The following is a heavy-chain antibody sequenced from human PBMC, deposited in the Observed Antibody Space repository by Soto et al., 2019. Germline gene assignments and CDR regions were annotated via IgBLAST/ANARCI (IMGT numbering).Heavy chain of an antibody. D-gene: IGHD4-17*01. CDR3: AKEVRANLDDYGDYDWFDP. CDR1: GFTFSRFG. CDR2: ISYDGGNT. Sequence: QVQLVESGGGVVQPGRSLRLSCAASGFTFSRFGMHWVRQAPGEGLEWVTFISYDGGNTEYADSVKGRFTVSRDNSKNTLYLQMNGLIAEDTAFYYCAKEVRANLDDYGDYDWFDPWGQGTLVIVSS. V-gene: IGHV3-30*18. J-gene: IGHJ5*02.